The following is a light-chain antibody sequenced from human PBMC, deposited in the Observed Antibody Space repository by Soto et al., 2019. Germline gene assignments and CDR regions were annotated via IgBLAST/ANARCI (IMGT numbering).Light chain of an antibody. J-gene: IGKJ1*01. CDR1: QGIGNW. Sequence: MTQSQPSVSASVGDRVTITCRASQGIGNWLAWYQQKPGQAPRLLIHGASTRATGIPARFSGSGSGTEFTLTISSLQSEDFAVYYCQQYNYWPRTFGQGTKVDI. CDR3: QQYNYWPRT. V-gene: IGKV3-15*01. CDR2: GAS.